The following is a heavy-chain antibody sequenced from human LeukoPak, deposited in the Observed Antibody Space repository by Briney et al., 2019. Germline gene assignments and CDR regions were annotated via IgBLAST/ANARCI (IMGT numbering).Heavy chain of an antibody. CDR2: INHSGST. V-gene: IGHV4-34*01. CDR1: GGSFSGYY. CDR3: ASLRVVPAAMGTFDY. Sequence: SETLSLTCAVYGGSFSGYYWSWIRQPPGKGLEWIGEINHSGSTNYNPSLKSRVTISVDTSKNQFSLKLSSVTAADTAVYYCASLRVVPAAMGTFDYWGQGTLVTASS. J-gene: IGHJ4*02. D-gene: IGHD2-2*01.